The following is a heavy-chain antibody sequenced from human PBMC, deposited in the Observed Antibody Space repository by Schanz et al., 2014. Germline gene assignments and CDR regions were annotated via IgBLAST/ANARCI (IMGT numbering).Heavy chain of an antibody. CDR2: IYYSGST. CDR1: GGSISSGGYS. V-gene: IGHV4-30-4*07. J-gene: IGHJ6*02. D-gene: IGHD1-1*01. Sequence: QVQLQESGPGLVKPSQTLSLTCAVSGGSISSGGYSWNWIRQPPGKGLEWIVYIYYSGSTYYNPSAKSGVTIPVDTSKNQFSLKLSSVTAADTAVYYCARGGRTTYNYYYGMDVWGQGTTVTVSS. CDR3: ARGGRTTYNYYYGMDV.